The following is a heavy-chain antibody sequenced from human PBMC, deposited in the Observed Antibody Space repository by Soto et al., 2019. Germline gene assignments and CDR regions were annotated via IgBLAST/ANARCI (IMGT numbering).Heavy chain of an antibody. D-gene: IGHD4-17*01. CDR1: GFTFSSYD. CDR2: IGTAGDT. J-gene: IGHJ4*02. V-gene: IGHV3-13*01. Sequence: GGSLRLSCAASGFTFSSYDMHWVRQATGKGLEWVSAIGTAGDTYYPGSVKGRFTISRENAKNSLYLQMNSLRAGDTAVYYCARTGTSGDYGDLYFDYWGQGTLVTVSS. CDR3: ARTGTSGDYGDLYFDY.